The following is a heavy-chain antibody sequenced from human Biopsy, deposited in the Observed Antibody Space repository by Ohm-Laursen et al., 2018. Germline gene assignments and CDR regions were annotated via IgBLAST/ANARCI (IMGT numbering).Heavy chain of an antibody. Sequence: SLRLSCAASGFRFSLYSMNWVRRAPGKGLEWVSSIKNSENYTYYADSVKGRFIISRDNAKNSLYLQMNGLRVEDTAVYYCATDFGYCGNNVCSSDFYYGMDVWGQGTTVTVSS. V-gene: IGHV3-21*01. J-gene: IGHJ6*02. CDR3: ATDFGYCGNNVCSSDFYYGMDV. CDR1: GFRFSLYS. CDR2: IKNSENYT. D-gene: IGHD5/OR15-5a*01.